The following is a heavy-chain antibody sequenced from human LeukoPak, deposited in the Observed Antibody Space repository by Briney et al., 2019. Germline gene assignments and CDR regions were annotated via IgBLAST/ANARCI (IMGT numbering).Heavy chain of an antibody. CDR1: GGTFSSYA. CDR2: IIPIFGTA. CDR3: ARDVDTAMVTAPYYGMDV. V-gene: IGHV1-69*13. Sequence: SVKVSCKASGGTFSSYAISWVRQAPGRGLEWMGGIIPIFGTANYAQKFQGRVTITADESTSTAYMELSSLRSEDTAVYYCARDVDTAMVTAPYYGMDVWGQGTTVTVSS. D-gene: IGHD5-18*01. J-gene: IGHJ6*02.